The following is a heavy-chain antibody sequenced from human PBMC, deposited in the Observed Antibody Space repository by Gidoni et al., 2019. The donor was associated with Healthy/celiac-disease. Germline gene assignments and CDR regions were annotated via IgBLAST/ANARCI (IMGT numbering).Heavy chain of an antibody. CDR3: ARVGERWELLPDY. V-gene: IGHV4-59*01. CDR2: IYYSGST. CDR1: GGSISSYY. Sequence: QVQLQESGPGLVKPSETLSLTCTVSGGSISSYYWSWIRQPPGKGLEWIGYIYYSGSTNYNPSLKSRVTISVDTSKNQFSLKLSSVTAADTAVYYCARVGERWELLPDYWGQGTLVTVSS. J-gene: IGHJ4*02. D-gene: IGHD1-26*01.